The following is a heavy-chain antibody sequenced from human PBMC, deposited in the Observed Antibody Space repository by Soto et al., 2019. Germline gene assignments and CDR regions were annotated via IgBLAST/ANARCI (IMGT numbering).Heavy chain of an antibody. V-gene: IGHV4-34*01. CDR1: GGSFSGYY. CDR2: INHSGST. D-gene: IGHD3-10*01. J-gene: IGHJ4*02. Sequence: PSETLSLTCAVYGGSFSGYYWSWIRQPPGKGLEWIGEINHSGSTNYNPSLKSRVTISVDTSKNRFSLKLSSVTAADTAVYYCARTLWFGEYWGQGTLVTVSS. CDR3: ARTLWFGEY.